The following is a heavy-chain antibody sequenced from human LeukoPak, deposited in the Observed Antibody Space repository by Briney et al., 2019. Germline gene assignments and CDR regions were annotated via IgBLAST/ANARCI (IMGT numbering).Heavy chain of an antibody. CDR1: GFTFTSYW. J-gene: IGHJ5*02. V-gene: IGHV3-74*01. CDR2: INDDGSST. D-gene: IGHD2-21*02. CDR3: ARAGGGHDCLLTS. Sequence: PGGSLRLSCATSGFTFTSYWMHWVRQAPGKGLVWVSRINDDGSSTSYADFVKGRFTISRDNAKNTLYLQMNSLTAEDMAVYYCARAGGGHDCLLTSWGQGTLVTVSS.